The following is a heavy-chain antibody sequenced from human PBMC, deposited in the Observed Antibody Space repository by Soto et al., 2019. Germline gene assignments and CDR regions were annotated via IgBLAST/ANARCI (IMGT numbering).Heavy chain of an antibody. V-gene: IGHV7-4-1*01. CDR1: GYTFTSYA. CDR2: INTNTGNP. CDR3: ARDGSVLRYFDWLERYYYGMDV. D-gene: IGHD3-9*01. Sequence: ASVKVSCKASGYTFTSYAMNWVRQAPGQGLEWMGWINTNTGNPTYAQGFTGRFVFSLDTSVSTAYLQICSLKAEDTAVYYCARDGSVLRYFDWLERYYYGMDVWGQGTTVTVSS. J-gene: IGHJ6*02.